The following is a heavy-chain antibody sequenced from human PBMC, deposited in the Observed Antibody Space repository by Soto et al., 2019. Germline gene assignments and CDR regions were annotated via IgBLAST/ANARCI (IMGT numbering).Heavy chain of an antibody. D-gene: IGHD2-15*01. V-gene: IGHV1-69*13. CDR1: GGTFSSYA. J-gene: IGHJ6*02. CDR3: ARAGLDNCSGGSCYHTRPAVPHYYYYGMDV. CDR2: IIPIFGTS. Sequence: ASVKVSCKASGGTFSSYAISWVRQAPGQGLEWMGGIIPIFGTSNYAQKFQGRVTITADESTSTAYMELSSLRSEDTAVYYCARAGLDNCSGGSCYHTRPAVPHYYYYGMDVWGQGTTVTVSS.